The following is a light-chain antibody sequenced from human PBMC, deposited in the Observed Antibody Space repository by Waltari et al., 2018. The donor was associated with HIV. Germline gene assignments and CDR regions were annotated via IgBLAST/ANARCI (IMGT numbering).Light chain of an antibody. J-gene: IGLJ2*01. CDR1: SSDVGGYDY. CDR3: CSYAGSFTYVV. Sequence: QSALTQPRSVSGSPGQSVTISCTGTSSDVGGYDYVSWYQQHPGKAPKLMIYDVSKRPSAVPCRFSGSKSGNTASLTISGLQAEDESDYYCCSYAGSFTYVVFGGGTKLTVL. V-gene: IGLV2-11*01. CDR2: DVS.